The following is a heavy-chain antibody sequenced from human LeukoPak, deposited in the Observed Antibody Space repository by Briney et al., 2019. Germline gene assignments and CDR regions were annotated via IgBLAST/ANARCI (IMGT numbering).Heavy chain of an antibody. CDR2: MNPNSGGT. CDR3: ARVVMGASMAFDY. D-gene: IGHD1-26*01. Sequence: EASVKVSCKASGYTFTSYDINWVRQATGQGLEWMGWMNPNSGGTNYAQKFQGWVTMTRDTSISTAYMELSRLRSDDTAVYYCARVVMGASMAFDYWGQGTLVTVSS. CDR1: GYTFTSYD. J-gene: IGHJ4*02. V-gene: IGHV1-2*04.